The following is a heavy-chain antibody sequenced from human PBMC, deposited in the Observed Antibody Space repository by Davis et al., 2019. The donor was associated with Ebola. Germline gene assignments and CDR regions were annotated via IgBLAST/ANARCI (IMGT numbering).Heavy chain of an antibody. J-gene: IGHJ3*02. D-gene: IGHD3-22*01. CDR2: INSDGSST. V-gene: IGHV3-74*01. CDR1: GFTFSSYW. CDR3: ARAKDYYDSNGAFDI. Sequence: HTGGSLRLSCAASGFTFSSYWMHWVRQAPGKGLVWVSRINSDGSSTNYADSVKGRFTISRDNAKNTLYLQMNSLRAEDTAVYYCARAKDYYDSNGAFDIWGQGAMVTVSS.